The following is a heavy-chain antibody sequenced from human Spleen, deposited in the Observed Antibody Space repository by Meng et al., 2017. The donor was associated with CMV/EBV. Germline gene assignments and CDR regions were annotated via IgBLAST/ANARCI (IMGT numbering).Heavy chain of an antibody. J-gene: IGHJ4*02. D-gene: IGHD3-16*01. CDR3: ARVGGGGGNYFDY. V-gene: IGHV5-51*01. Sequence: GESLKISCEASGYIYTMYWIAWVRQTPEKGLEWMGIIYPGDSDTTYSPSFQGQVTISADKSISSAYLQWSSLKASDTAMYYCARVGGGGGNYFDYWGQGTPVTVSS. CDR1: GYIYTMYW. CDR2: IYPGDSDT.